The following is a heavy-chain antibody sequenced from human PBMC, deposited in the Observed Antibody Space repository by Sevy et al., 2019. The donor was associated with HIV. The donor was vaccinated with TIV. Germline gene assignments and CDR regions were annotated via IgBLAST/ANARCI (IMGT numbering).Heavy chain of an antibody. J-gene: IGHJ4*02. Sequence: GGSLRLSCAASGFTFSSYAMHWVRQAPGKGLEWVAVISYDGSNKYYADSVKGRFTISRDNSKNTLYLQMNSLRAEDTAVYYCARDKGQTLWRQGTLVTVSS. CDR3: ARDKGQTL. V-gene: IGHV3-30*04. CDR1: GFTFSSYA. CDR2: ISYDGSNK.